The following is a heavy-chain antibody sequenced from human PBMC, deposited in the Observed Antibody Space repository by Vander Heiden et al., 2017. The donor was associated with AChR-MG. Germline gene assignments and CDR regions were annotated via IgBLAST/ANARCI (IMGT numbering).Heavy chain of an antibody. CDR3: AKDAYYYYMDV. CDR1: GLTFSTYG. Sequence: QVHLVESGGGVVQPGRSLRLSCAVSGLTFSTYGIHWVRQATGKGLEWVAVISYDGSNKQYADSVKGRFTIFRDNSKNTVYLQINSPRTEDTAVYYCAKDAYYYYMDVWGNGTTVTVSS. CDR2: ISYDGSNK. V-gene: IGHV3-30*18. J-gene: IGHJ6*03.